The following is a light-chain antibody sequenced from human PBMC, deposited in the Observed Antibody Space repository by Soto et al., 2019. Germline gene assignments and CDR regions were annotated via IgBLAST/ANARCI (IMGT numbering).Light chain of an antibody. Sequence: DIKMTQSPSTLSGSVGDRVTITCRASQTFSSWLAWYQQKPGKAPKLLIYKASTLKSGVPSRFSGSGSGTEFTLTISSLQPDDFATYYCQHYNSYSEAFGQGTKVELK. CDR3: QHYNSYSEA. V-gene: IGKV1-5*03. CDR1: QTFSSW. J-gene: IGKJ1*01. CDR2: KAS.